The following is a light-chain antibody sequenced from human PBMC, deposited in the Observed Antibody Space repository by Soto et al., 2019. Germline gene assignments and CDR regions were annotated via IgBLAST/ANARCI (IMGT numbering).Light chain of an antibody. V-gene: IGKV3-15*01. CDR1: QSVSSN. CDR2: GAS. CDR3: LQYNNWPPLYT. Sequence: EIVMTQSPATLSVSPGERATLSCRASQSVSSNLAWYQQKPGQAPRLLIYGASTRATGIPARFSGSGSGTEFTLTISSLQSEDFAVYYCLQYNNWPPLYTFGQGTKLE. J-gene: IGKJ2*01.